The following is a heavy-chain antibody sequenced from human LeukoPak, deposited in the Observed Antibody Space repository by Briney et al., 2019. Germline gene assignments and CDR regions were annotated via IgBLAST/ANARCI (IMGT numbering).Heavy chain of an antibody. CDR2: FSYTGST. J-gene: IGHJ4*02. D-gene: IGHD3-10*01. CDR3: ARDAGYGSVPL. CDR1: GDSISFSPYY. Sequence: PSETLSLTCTISGDSISFSPYYWNWIRQLPGKGLDWIGYFSYTGSTTYNPSLKSRVTILFDTSNSQFSLKLNSVTAADTAVYYCARDAGYGSVPLWGRGARVAVSA. V-gene: IGHV4-61*01.